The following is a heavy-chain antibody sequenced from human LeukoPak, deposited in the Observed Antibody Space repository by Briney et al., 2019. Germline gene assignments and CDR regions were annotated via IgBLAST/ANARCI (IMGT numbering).Heavy chain of an antibody. D-gene: IGHD2-21*02. Sequence: SVKVSCKASGYTFTSYYMHWVRQAPGQGLEWMGGIIPIFGTANYAQKFQGRVTITADKSTSTAYMELSSLRSEDTAVYYCARVRHWAYCGGDCRNWFDPWGQGTLVTVSS. CDR1: GYTFTSYY. V-gene: IGHV1-69*06. CDR3: ARVRHWAYCGGDCRNWFDP. J-gene: IGHJ5*02. CDR2: IIPIFGTA.